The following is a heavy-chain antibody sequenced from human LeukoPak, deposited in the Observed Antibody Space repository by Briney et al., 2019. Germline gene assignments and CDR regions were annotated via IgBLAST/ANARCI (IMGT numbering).Heavy chain of an antibody. CDR2: IIPILGIA. Sequence: ASVKVSCKASGGTFSSYAISWVRQAPGQGLEWMGRIIPILGIANSAQKFQGRVTITADKSTSTAYMELSSLRSEDTAVYYCAREENDYGLDVWGQGTTVTVSS. J-gene: IGHJ6*02. CDR1: GGTFSSYA. V-gene: IGHV1-69*04. D-gene: IGHD1-1*01. CDR3: AREENDYGLDV.